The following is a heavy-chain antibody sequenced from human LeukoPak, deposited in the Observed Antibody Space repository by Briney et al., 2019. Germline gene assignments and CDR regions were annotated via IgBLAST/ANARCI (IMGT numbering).Heavy chain of an antibody. CDR1: GFPFGDYF. Sequence: GGSLRLSCAAAGFPFGDYFMGWVRQAPGKGLEWISYITNSGYTMYYADSVRGRFTISKDNAKNSLFLHMSGLRAEDTAVYYCARSRARIAAAVYYFDYWGQGTPVTVSP. CDR3: ARSRARIAAAVYYFDY. CDR2: ITNSGYTM. D-gene: IGHD6-13*01. V-gene: IGHV3-11*01. J-gene: IGHJ4*02.